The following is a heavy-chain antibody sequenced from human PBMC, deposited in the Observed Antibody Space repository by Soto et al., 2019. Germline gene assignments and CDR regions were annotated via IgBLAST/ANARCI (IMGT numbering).Heavy chain of an antibody. V-gene: IGHV3-53*02. CDR3: ARDPPNTWDYGLDV. D-gene: IGHD1-26*01. Sequence: EVQLVETGGGLIQPGGSLRLSCAASGFTVSSSYMTWVRQAPGKGLEWLSFIYTDGRTYYADSVKGRFTISRDDSKNTVYLQMTSLRAEDTAVYYCARDPPNTWDYGLDVWGQGTTVTVSS. CDR1: GFTVSSSY. CDR2: IYTDGRT. J-gene: IGHJ6*02.